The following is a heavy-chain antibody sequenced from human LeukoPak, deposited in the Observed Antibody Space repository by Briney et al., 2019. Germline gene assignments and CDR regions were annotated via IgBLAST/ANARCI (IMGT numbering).Heavy chain of an antibody. D-gene: IGHD1-26*01. V-gene: IGHV3-23*01. CDR3: AKDPQWELPSPFDH. Sequence: GGSLRLSCAASGFTFSDYYMSWIRQAPGKGLEWVSAISGSGDSTYYADSVKGRFSISRDNSKNTLYLLMNSLRAEDTAVYYCAKDPQWELPSPFDHWGQGTLVTVSS. CDR2: ISGSGDST. J-gene: IGHJ4*02. CDR1: GFTFSDYY.